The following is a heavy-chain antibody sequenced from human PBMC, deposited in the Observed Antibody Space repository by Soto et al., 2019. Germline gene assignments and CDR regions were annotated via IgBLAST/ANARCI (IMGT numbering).Heavy chain of an antibody. CDR3: ARRGRGSSGYYYYYYYGMDV. V-gene: IGHV4-59*08. Sequence: PSETLSLTCTVSGGSISSYYWSWIRQPPGKGLEWIGYIYYSGSTNYNPSLKSRVTISVDTSKNQFSLKLSSVTAADTAVYYCARRGRGSSGYYYYYYYGMDVWGQGTTVTVSS. J-gene: IGHJ6*02. CDR1: GGSISSYY. D-gene: IGHD3-22*01. CDR2: IYYSGST.